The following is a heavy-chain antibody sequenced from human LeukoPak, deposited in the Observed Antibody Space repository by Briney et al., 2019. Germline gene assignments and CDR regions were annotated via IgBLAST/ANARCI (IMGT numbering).Heavy chain of an antibody. D-gene: IGHD6-19*01. CDR2: ISYDGSNK. V-gene: IGHV3-30-3*01. CDR3: ASSGRRAVAPTDY. CDR1: GFTFSSYA. J-gene: IGHJ4*02. Sequence: GGSLRLSCAASGFTFSSYAMHWVRQAPGKGLEWVAVISYDGSNKYYADSVRGRFTISRDNSKNTLYLQMNSLRAEDTAVYYCASSGRRAVAPTDYWGQGTLVTVSS.